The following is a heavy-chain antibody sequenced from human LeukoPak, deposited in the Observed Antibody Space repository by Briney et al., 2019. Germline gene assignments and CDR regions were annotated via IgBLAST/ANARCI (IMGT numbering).Heavy chain of an antibody. D-gene: IGHD2-2*01. CDR2: INHSGST. Sequence: AETLSLTCAVYGVSFSGYCWSWVRQPPGKGLEWIGEINHSGSTNYNPSLKSRVTISVDTSKNQFSLKLSSVTAADTAVYYCARGLQVPDYWGQGTLVTVSS. J-gene: IGHJ4*02. CDR1: GVSFSGYC. V-gene: IGHV4-34*01. CDR3: ARGLQVPDY.